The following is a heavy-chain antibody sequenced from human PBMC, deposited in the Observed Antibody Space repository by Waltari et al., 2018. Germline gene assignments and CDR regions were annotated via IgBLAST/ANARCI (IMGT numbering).Heavy chain of an antibody. CDR2: SNSDERRP. V-gene: IGHV3-74*01. CDR3: ARGARRTTVTTGWWYFDL. Sequence: EMQLVESGGGLVQPGGSLRLSCAASGLTYSMYWMHWVRQAPGKGLVWVSSSNSDERRPSYVDSVKGRFTISKDNAKNTVYLQMNSLRAEDTAIYYCARGARRTTVTTGWWYFDLWGRGTLVTVSS. J-gene: IGHJ2*01. CDR1: GLTYSMYW. D-gene: IGHD4-17*01.